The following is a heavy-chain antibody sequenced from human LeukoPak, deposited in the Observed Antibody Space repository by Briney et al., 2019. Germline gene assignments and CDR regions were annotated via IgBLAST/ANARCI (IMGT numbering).Heavy chain of an antibody. CDR2: ISSSGSSI. Sequence: PGGSLRLSCAAAGFTFSSYEMNWVRQAPGKGLEWVSYISSSGSSIYYADSVKGRFTISRDNAKNSLYLQMNSLRAEDTAVYYCARDPYYGDYVVWGQGTLVTVSS. V-gene: IGHV3-48*03. J-gene: IGHJ4*02. CDR1: GFTFSSYE. D-gene: IGHD4-17*01. CDR3: ARDPYYGDYVV.